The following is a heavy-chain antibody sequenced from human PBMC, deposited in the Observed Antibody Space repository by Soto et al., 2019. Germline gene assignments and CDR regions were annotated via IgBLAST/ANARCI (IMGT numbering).Heavy chain of an antibody. J-gene: IGHJ1*01. D-gene: IGHD3-3*01. Sequence: EVQLVESGGGLVRPGGSLRLSCVGSGFTFSSYWMSWVRQAPGKGLEWVANINENGREKYYVDSVKGRFTIFRYNARNSVYLKMNSLRNEDTAVYSCARPHTRAHYTLNWGQGTLVTVSS. V-gene: IGHV3-7*03. CDR1: GFTFSSYW. CDR2: INENGREK. CDR3: ARPHTRAHYTLN.